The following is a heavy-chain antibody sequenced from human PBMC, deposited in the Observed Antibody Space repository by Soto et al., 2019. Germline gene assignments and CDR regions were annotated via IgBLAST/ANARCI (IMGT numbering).Heavy chain of an antibody. Sequence: QVQLVQSGAEVKKSGSSVKVSCKASGGTFSSYTISWVRQAPGQGLEWMGRIIPILGIANYAQKFQGRVTITADKSTSTAYMELSSLRSEDTAVYYCASSRGGNDAFDIWGQGTMVTVSS. J-gene: IGHJ3*02. V-gene: IGHV1-69*02. CDR2: IIPILGIA. CDR3: ASSRGGNDAFDI. CDR1: GGTFSSYT. D-gene: IGHD2-2*01.